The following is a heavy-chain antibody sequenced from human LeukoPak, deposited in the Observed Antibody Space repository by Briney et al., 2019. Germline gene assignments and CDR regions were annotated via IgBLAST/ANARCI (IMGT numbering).Heavy chain of an antibody. D-gene: IGHD4-17*01. CDR3: ARTSGYGDYY. J-gene: IGHJ4*02. CDR1: GVSISSGDHY. V-gene: IGHV4-30-4*01. CDR2: IYYSGST. Sequence: SQTLSLTCTVSGVSISSGDHYWSWIRQPPGKGLEWIGYIYYSGSTYYNPSLKSRVTISVGASKNQFSLKLSSVTAADTAVYYCARTSGYGDYYWGQGTLVTVSS.